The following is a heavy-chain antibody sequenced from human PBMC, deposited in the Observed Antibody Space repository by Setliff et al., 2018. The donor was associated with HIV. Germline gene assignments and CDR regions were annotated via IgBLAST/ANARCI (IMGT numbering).Heavy chain of an antibody. Sequence: SETLSLTCAVYGGSFSGYCWSWIRQPPGKGLEWIGEIQHTGSTYYKPSLKSRVTISVDTSKNQFSLRLSSVAAGDTVVYYCARSIVPVASGYYYFEYWGQGTLVTVSS. J-gene: IGHJ4*02. V-gene: IGHV4-34*01. CDR1: GGSFSGYC. CDR2: IQHTGST. CDR3: ARSIVPVASGYYYFEY. D-gene: IGHD3-3*01.